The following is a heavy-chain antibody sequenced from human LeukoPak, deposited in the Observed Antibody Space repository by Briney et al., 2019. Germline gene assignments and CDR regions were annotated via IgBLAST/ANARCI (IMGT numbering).Heavy chain of an antibody. J-gene: IGHJ4*02. D-gene: IGHD5-18*01. CDR2: VSYSGDT. CDR1: GGSISTYY. Sequence: TSETLSLTCTVSGGSISTYYWSWVRQPPGEGLEWIGYVSYSGDTDYNPSLKSRVIISIDTSKTQFSLRLSSVTAADTAVYYCARENDRYGRIDYWGQGTQVTVSS. V-gene: IGHV4-59*01. CDR3: ARENDRYGRIDY.